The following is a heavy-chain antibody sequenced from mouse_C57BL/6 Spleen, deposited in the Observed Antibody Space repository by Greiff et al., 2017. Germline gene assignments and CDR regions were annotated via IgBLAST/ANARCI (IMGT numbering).Heavy chain of an antibody. CDR2: IDPSDSET. D-gene: IGHD4-1*01. CDR1: GYTFTSYW. J-gene: IGHJ3*01. Sequence: VKLQQPGAELVRPGSSVKLSCKASGYTFTSYWMHWVKQRPIQGLEWIGNIDPSDSETHYNQKFKDKATLTVDKSSSTAYMQLSSLTSEDSAVYYCARGTGPWFAYWGQGTLVTVSA. CDR3: ARGTGPWFAY. V-gene: IGHV1-52*01.